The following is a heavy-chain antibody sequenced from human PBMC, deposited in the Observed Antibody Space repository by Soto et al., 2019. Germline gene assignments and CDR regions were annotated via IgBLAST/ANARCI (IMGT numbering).Heavy chain of an antibody. V-gene: IGHV4-59*01. D-gene: IGHD3-10*01. J-gene: IGHJ5*02. CDR1: GGSISSYY. Sequence: SETLSLTCTVSGGSISSYYWSWIRQPPGKGLEWIGYIYYSGSTNYNPSLKSRVTISVDTSKNQFSLKLSSVTAADTAVYYCAREMEIIGSALRWFDTWGQGTLVTVSS. CDR3: AREMEIIGSALRWFDT. CDR2: IYYSGST.